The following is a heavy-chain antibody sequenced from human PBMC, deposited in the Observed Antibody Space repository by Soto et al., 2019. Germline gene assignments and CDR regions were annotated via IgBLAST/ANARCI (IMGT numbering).Heavy chain of an antibody. CDR2: IYPGDSDT. D-gene: IGHD3-3*01. V-gene: IGHV5-51*01. Sequence: GESLKISGKGSGHSFTTYWIGWVRQMPGKGLEWMGIIYPGDSDTRYSPSFQGQVTISADKSISTAYLQWSSLKASDTAMYYCARHAYDFWSGHPNPRYYYGMDVWGQGTTVTVSS. CDR3: ARHAYDFWSGHPNPRYYYGMDV. CDR1: GHSFTTYW. J-gene: IGHJ6*02.